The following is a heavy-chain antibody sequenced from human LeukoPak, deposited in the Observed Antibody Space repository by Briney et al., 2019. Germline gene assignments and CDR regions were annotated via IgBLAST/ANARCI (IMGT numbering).Heavy chain of an antibody. Sequence: TSETLSLTCTVSGGSIGTYFWSWIRQPPGKGLEWIGYIYYSGSTDYNPSLKSRVTISVDTSKNQFSLKLSSVTAADTAVYYCARDLTIRYYYYGMDVWGQGTTVTVSS. J-gene: IGHJ6*02. CDR1: GGSIGTYF. CDR3: ARDLTIRYYYYGMDV. CDR2: IYYSGST. V-gene: IGHV4-59*01. D-gene: IGHD1/OR15-1a*01.